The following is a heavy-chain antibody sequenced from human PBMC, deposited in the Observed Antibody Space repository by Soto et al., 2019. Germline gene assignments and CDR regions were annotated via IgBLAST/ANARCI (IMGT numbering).Heavy chain of an antibody. CDR3: ARVLHKTSPAKYYFDY. CDR2: ISSGGSAI. V-gene: IGHV3-48*03. CDR1: GFTFSSYE. D-gene: IGHD2-21*01. J-gene: IGHJ4*02. Sequence: GGSLRLSCAASGFTFSSYEMSWVRQAPGKGLEWVSYISSGGSAIYYADSVKGRFTISRDNAKNSLYLQMNSLRAEDTAVYYCARVLHKTSPAKYYFDYWGQGTLVPVYS.